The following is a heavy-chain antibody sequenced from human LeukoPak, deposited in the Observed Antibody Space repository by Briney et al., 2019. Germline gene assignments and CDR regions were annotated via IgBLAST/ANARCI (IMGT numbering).Heavy chain of an antibody. CDR3: ARDTRGRYFDY. D-gene: IGHD3-16*01. CDR2: IIPIFGTA. CDR1: GGTFSSYA. V-gene: IGHV1-69*05. Sequence: SVKVSCKASGGTFSSYAISWVRQAPGQGLEWMGGIIPIFGTANYAQKFQGRVTIITDESTSTAYMELSSLRSEDTAVYCCARDTRGRYFDYWGQGTLVTVSS. J-gene: IGHJ4*02.